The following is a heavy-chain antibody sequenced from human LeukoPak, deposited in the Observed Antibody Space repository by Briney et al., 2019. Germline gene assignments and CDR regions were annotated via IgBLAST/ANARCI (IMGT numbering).Heavy chain of an antibody. CDR1: GGSISSSSYY. CDR2: IYYSGIT. D-gene: IGHD3-10*01. Sequence: SETLSLTCTVSGGSISSSSYYWGWIRQPLGKGLEWIGSIYYSGITYYSGSIFYNPSLKSRVTITVDASKNEFSLKLSSVTAADTAVFYCVRVGYNYYGSGSPKLTWFDPWGQGTLVTVSS. V-gene: IGHV4-61*05. J-gene: IGHJ5*02. CDR3: VRVGYNYYGSGSPKLTWFDP.